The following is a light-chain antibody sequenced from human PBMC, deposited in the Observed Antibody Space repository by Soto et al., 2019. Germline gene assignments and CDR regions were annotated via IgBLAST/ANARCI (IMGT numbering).Light chain of an antibody. V-gene: IGLV1-40*01. CDR1: SSNIGAGYD. Sequence: QSVLTQPPSVSGAPGQRVTISCTGSSSNIGAGYDVHWYQQLPGTAPKILIYGNSNRPSGVPDRFSGSKSGTSASLAITGLQAEDEVDYYCQSYASSLSVVFGGGTKLTVL. J-gene: IGLJ2*01. CDR3: QSYASSLSVV. CDR2: GNS.